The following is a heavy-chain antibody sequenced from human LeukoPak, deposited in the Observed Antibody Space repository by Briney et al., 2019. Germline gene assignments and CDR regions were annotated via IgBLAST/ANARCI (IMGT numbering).Heavy chain of an antibody. CDR3: TRDRAI. CDR2: TYYSSMWNS. V-gene: IGHV6-1*01. CDR1: GDSFSSNTAT. J-gene: IGHJ3*02. Sequence: SQTLSLTCALSGDSFSSNTATWNWIRQSPSRGLEWLGSTYYSSMWNSYYAPSVKSRLTITPDTSKNQVSLLLSSVTPDDTAVYYCTRDRAIWGQGTMVTVAS.